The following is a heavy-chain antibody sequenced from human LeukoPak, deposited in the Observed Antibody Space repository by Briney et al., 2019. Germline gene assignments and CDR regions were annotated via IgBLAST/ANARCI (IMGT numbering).Heavy chain of an antibody. V-gene: IGHV3-48*04. CDR3: ARRRYNWNAIDY. Sequence: QTGGSLRLSCAASGFTFSSYTMSWVRQAPGKGLEWVSYISSSGNIIYYADSVKGRFTISRDNAKNSLYLQMNSLRAEDTAVYYCARRRYNWNAIDYWGQGTLVTVSS. J-gene: IGHJ4*02. CDR1: GFTFSSYT. D-gene: IGHD1-20*01. CDR2: ISSSGNII.